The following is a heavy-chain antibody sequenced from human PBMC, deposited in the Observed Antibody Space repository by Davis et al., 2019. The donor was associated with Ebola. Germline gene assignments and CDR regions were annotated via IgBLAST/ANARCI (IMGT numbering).Heavy chain of an antibody. CDR1: GYTFTNYA. CDR2: INTNTGNP. V-gene: IGHV7-4-1*02. Sequence: AASVKVSCKASGYTFTNYAMNWVRQAPGQGLEWMGWINTNTGNPTYAQGFTGRFVFSLDTSVSTAYLQISSLEAEDTAVYYCARCEENPDTSMVSCFDYWGRGTLVTVSS. J-gene: IGHJ4*02. CDR3: ARCEENPDTSMVSCFDY. D-gene: IGHD5-18*01.